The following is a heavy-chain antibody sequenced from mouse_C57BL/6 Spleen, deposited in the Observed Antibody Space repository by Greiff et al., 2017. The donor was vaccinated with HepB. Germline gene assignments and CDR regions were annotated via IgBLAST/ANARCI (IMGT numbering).Heavy chain of an antibody. CDR2: IYPRSGNT. CDR1: GYTFTSYG. D-gene: IGHD1-1*01. J-gene: IGHJ4*01. V-gene: IGHV1-81*01. CDR3: ARWGTTVVPYAMDY. Sequence: VQLQQSGAELARPGASVKLSCKASGYTFTSYGISWVKQRTGQGLEWIGEIYPRSGNTYYNEKFKGKATLTADKSSSTAYMGLRSLTSEDSAVYFCARWGTTVVPYAMDYWGQGTSVTVSS.